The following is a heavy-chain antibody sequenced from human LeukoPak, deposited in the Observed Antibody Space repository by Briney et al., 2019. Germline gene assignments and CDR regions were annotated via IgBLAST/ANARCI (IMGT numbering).Heavy chain of an antibody. D-gene: IGHD3-10*01. CDR1: GFTVSSNY. CDR2: IYSGGST. CDR3: ARDPVTMVRGVGSDY. J-gene: IGHJ4*02. Sequence: GGSLRLSCAASGFTVSSNYMSWVRQAPGKGLEWVSVIYSGGSTYYADSVKGRFTISRDNSKNTLYLQMNSLRAEDTAVYYCARDPVTMVRGVGSDYWGQGTLVTVSS. V-gene: IGHV3-66*01.